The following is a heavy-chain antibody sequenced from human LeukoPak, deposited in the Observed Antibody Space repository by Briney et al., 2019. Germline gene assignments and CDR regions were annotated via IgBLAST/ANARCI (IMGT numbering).Heavy chain of an antibody. J-gene: IGHJ4*02. CDR1: GGSVSSYY. V-gene: IGHV4-59*02. Sequence: SETLSLTCTVSGGSVSSYYWGWIRQPPEKGLEYIGYFYDSGSTHYNPSLESRVTISVDTSKNQFSLKLTSVTAADTAVYYCARLPKRGYSYGLIDSWGQGTLVTVSS. CDR2: FYDSGST. D-gene: IGHD5-18*01. CDR3: ARLPKRGYSYGLIDS.